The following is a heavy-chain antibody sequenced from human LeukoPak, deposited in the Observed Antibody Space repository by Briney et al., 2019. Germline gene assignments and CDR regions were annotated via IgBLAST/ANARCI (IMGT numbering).Heavy chain of an antibody. CDR3: ALSLYGEALFDY. Sequence: SETLSLTCNVSGVSIASNTHYWTWIRQHPGTGLEWIGFISYSDPTSHNPSLRSRVAFSLDTSKNQFSLQLHSVTAADTAVYYCALSLYGEALFDYWGQGSLVTVSS. J-gene: IGHJ4*02. D-gene: IGHD3-10*01. V-gene: IGHV4-31*03. CDR2: ISYSDPT. CDR1: GVSIASNTHY.